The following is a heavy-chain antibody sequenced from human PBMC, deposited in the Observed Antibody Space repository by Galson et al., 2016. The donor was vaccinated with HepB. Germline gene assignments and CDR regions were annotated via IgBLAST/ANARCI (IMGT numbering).Heavy chain of an antibody. CDR3: ARKHETSGYADDFDM. CDR2: TELDGSVK. CDR1: GFIFSQYV. D-gene: IGHD3-22*01. Sequence: SLRLSCAASGFIFSQYVIHWVRQAPGKGLEWVAVTELDGSVKFYAAAVKGRFTISRDNSRNTLYLQMNSLRAEDTALYYCARKHETSGYADDFDMWGQGTMVTVSS. V-gene: IGHV3-30-3*01. J-gene: IGHJ3*02.